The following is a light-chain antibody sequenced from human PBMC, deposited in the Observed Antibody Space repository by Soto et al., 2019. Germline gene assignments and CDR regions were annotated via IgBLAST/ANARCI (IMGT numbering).Light chain of an antibody. CDR1: ALPKQY. J-gene: IGLJ2*01. Sequence: SYELTQPPSVSLSPGQTARIACSGDALPKQYAYWYQQKSGQAPVLVIYKDNERPSGIPERFSGSSSGTTVTLTISAVQAEDEAVYYCQSADSSGTSRFGGGTKLTVL. CDR3: QSADSSGTSR. V-gene: IGLV3-25*03. CDR2: KDN.